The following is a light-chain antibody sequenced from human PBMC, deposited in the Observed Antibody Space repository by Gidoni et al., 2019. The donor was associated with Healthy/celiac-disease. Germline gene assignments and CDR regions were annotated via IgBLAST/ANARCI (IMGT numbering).Light chain of an antibody. V-gene: IGLV2-11*01. CDR2: DVS. J-gene: IGLJ3*02. CDR1: SSDVGGYHY. Sequence: SALTQPRSVSGSPGPSVTISCTGPSSDVGGYHYVSWYQQHPGKAPKLMIYDVSKRPSGVPDRFSGSKSGNTASLTISGLQAEDEADYYCCSYAGSYTRVFGGGTKLTVL. CDR3: CSYAGSYTRV.